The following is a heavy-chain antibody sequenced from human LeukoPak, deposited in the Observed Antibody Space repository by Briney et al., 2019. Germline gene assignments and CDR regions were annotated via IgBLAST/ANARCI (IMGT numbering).Heavy chain of an antibody. V-gene: IGHV3-30*04. CDR2: ISNDGSNK. Sequence: GGSLRLSCAASGFSFSNYPFHWVRQAPGKGLEWVTVISNDGSNKYYTDSVKGRFTISRDSAKDTLYLHMNSLRPEDTAVYFCAKDKYDTSGIFDYWGQGTLVTVSS. D-gene: IGHD3-22*01. J-gene: IGHJ4*02. CDR1: GFSFSNYP. CDR3: AKDKYDTSGIFDY.